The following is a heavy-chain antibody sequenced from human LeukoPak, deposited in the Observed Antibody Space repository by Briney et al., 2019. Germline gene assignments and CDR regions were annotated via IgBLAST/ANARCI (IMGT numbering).Heavy chain of an antibody. V-gene: IGHV3-74*01. CDR2: INSDGSST. Sequence: PGGSLRLSCAASGFTFSSYWMHWVRQAPGKGLVWVSRINSDGSSTSYADSVKGRFTISRDNAKNSLYLQMNSLRVEDTAVYYCARERFHGSGAPRIDYWGQGTQVTVSS. J-gene: IGHJ4*02. CDR1: GFTFSSYW. CDR3: ARERFHGSGAPRIDY. D-gene: IGHD3-10*01.